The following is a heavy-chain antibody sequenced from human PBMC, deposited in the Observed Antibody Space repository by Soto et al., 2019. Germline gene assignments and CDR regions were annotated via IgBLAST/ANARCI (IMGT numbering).Heavy chain of an antibody. Sequence: QVQLVQSGAEVKKPGSSVKVSCKASGGTFSSYAISWVRQAPGQGLEWMGGIIPIFGTANYAQKFQGRVTINADESTSTAYMELSSLRSEDTAVYYCARGKVVVNREYNWFDPWGQGTLVTVSS. D-gene: IGHD2-15*01. CDR2: IIPIFGTA. V-gene: IGHV1-69*01. CDR3: ARGKVVVNREYNWFDP. CDR1: GGTFSSYA. J-gene: IGHJ5*02.